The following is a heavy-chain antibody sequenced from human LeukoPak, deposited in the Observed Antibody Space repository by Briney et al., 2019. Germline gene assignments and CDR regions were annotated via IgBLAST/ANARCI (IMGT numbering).Heavy chain of an antibody. CDR2: ISGSGGGDST. CDR1: GFTFSNYW. J-gene: IGHJ4*02. Sequence: GGSLRLSCAASGFTFSNYWMSWVRQAPGKGLEWVSSISGSGGGDSTYYADSVKGRFTVSRDSSKNTLYLQMNRLRAEDTAVYYCAKEEWLGKMNFFDYWGQGTLVTVSS. D-gene: IGHD6-19*01. CDR3: AKEEWLGKMNFFDY. V-gene: IGHV3-23*01.